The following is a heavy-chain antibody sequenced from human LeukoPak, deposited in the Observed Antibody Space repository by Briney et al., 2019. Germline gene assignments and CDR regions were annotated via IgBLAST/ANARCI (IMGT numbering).Heavy chain of an antibody. CDR3: ASLDTAKQPLANH. CDR1: GLTVSDHW. D-gene: IGHD5-18*01. Sequence: PGGSLRLSCVARGLTVSDHWMSWVRQAPGKGLEWVANIREERGQEYYVDSVKGRFTISKNSAKNSLYLQMNTLRVEDTAMYYCASLDTAKQPLANHWGQGTLVTVSS. CDR2: IREERGQE. J-gene: IGHJ5*02. V-gene: IGHV3-7*03.